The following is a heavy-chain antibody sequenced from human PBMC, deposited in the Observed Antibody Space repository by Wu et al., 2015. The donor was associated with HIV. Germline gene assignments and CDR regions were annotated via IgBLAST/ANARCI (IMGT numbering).Heavy chain of an antibody. Sequence: VQLAQSGAEVRKPGASVKVSCGTSGYTFTNYYIHWVRQAPGHGLEWMAWINPSSGSTIFAEAFEGRLTVTTDTSLKTVYMELESLTSRDTAMYFCARDATPITTEFDFWGQGTLITVSS. CDR1: GYTFTNYY. V-gene: IGHV1-2*02. D-gene: IGHD4-11*01. CDR2: INPSSGST. CDR3: ARDATPITTEFDF. J-gene: IGHJ4*02.